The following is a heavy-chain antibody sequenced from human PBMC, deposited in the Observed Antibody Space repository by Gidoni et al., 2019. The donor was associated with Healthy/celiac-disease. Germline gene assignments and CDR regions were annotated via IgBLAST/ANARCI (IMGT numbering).Heavy chain of an antibody. V-gene: IGHV3-33*08. Sequence: QVQLVESGGGVVQPGRSLRLSCAAAGFTLSSYGMHWVRQAPGKGLEWVAVIWYDGSNKYYADSVKGRFTIFRDNPKNTLYLQMNSLRAEDTAVYYCARDTRQWLVQLDYWGQGTLVTVSS. CDR3: ARDTRQWLVQLDY. J-gene: IGHJ4*02. D-gene: IGHD6-19*01. CDR1: GFTLSSYG. CDR2: IWYDGSNK.